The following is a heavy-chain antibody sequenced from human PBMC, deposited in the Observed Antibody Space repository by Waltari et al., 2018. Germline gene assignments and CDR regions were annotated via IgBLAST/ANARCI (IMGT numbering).Heavy chain of an antibody. CDR2: IYHSGST. CDR1: GYSISSGYY. CDR3: ARLVGATKYWYFDL. J-gene: IGHJ2*01. D-gene: IGHD1-26*01. V-gene: IGHV4-38-2*01. Sequence: QVQLQESGPGLVKPSETLSLTCAVSGYSISSGYYWGWIRQPPGKGLDWIGSIYHSGSTYYNPSLKSRVTISVDTSKNQFSLKLSSVTAAETAVYYCARLVGATKYWYFDLWGRGTLVTVSS.